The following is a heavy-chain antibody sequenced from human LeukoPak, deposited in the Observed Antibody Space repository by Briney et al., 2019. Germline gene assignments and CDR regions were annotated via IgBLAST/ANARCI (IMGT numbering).Heavy chain of an antibody. CDR3: ARLPRYDFWS. J-gene: IGHJ4*02. D-gene: IGHD3-3*01. Sequence: SETLSLTCTASGGSISSTNFYWGWIRQPPGKGLEWIGSIYYSGTTYYNPSLKSRVTISVDTSKKQFSLKLSSVTAADTAVYYCARLPRYDFWSWGQGTLVTVSS. V-gene: IGHV4-39*01. CDR1: GGSISSTNFY. CDR2: IYYSGTT.